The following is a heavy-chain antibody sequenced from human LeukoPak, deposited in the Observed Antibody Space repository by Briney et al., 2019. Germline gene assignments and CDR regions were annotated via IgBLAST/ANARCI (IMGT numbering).Heavy chain of an antibody. CDR3: ARNILFAFDI. CDR2: IYNDGST. J-gene: IGHJ3*02. V-gene: IGHV3-53*01. D-gene: IGHD2/OR15-2a*01. Sequence: PGGSLRLSCAASGLTVSSSYMSWVRQAPEKGLEWVSIIYNDGSTYYADFMKGRFTISRDNSKNTLYLQVNSLRAEDTAMYYCARNILFAFDIWGQGTMVTVSS. CDR1: GLTVSSSY.